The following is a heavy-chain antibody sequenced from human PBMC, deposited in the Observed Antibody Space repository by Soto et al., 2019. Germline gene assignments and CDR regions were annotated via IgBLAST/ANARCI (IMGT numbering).Heavy chain of an antibody. CDR1: GLTFSSYA. CDR3: ASRDEGNYDYIWGSYRPGFDY. CDR2: ISSNGGST. D-gene: IGHD3-16*02. V-gene: IGHV3-64*01. Sequence: PGGSLRLSCAASGLTFSSYAMHWVRKAPGKGLEYVSAISSNGGSTYYANSVKGRFTISRDNSKNTLYLQMGSLRAEDMAVYYCASRDEGNYDYIWGSYRPGFDYWGQGTLVTVSS. J-gene: IGHJ4*02.